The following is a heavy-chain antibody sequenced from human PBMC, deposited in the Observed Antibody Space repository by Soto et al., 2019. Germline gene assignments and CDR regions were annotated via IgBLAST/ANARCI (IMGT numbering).Heavy chain of an antibody. V-gene: IGHV3-11*01. CDR2: ISSIGTTI. Sequence: QVQLVESGGGLVKPGGSLRLSCAASGFTFSDYYMSWIRQAPGKGLEWVSYISSIGTTIYYADSVKGRFTISRDNAKNSLYLRMTSLRAEDTAMYYCARDKYQGDAFDICGQGTMVTVSS. J-gene: IGHJ3*02. CDR1: GFTFSDYY. D-gene: IGHD2-2*01. CDR3: ARDKYQGDAFDI.